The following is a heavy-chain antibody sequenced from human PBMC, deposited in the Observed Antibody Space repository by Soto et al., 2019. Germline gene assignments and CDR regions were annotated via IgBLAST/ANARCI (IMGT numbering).Heavy chain of an antibody. V-gene: IGHV1-3*01. CDR1: GYTFTSYA. CDR3: ARDDEDSSSWKTNWFDP. D-gene: IGHD6-13*01. J-gene: IGHJ5*02. CDR2: INAGNGNT. Sequence: GASVKVSCKASGYTFTSYAMHWVRQAPGQRLEWMGWINAGNGNTKYSQKFQGRVTITRDTSASTAYMELSSLRSEDTAVYYCARDDEDSSSWKTNWFDPWGQGTLVTVSS.